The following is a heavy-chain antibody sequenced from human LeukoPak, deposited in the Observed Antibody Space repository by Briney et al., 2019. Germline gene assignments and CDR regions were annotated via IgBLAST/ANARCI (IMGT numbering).Heavy chain of an antibody. CDR1: GFTFSSYS. J-gene: IGHJ3*02. Sequence: GGPLRLSCAASGFTFSSYSMNWVRQAPGKGLEWISYISSSSSTISYADSVKGRFTISRDNAKNALYLQMNSLRAEDTAVYYCARTRSYYAFDIWGQGTMVTVSS. V-gene: IGHV3-48*01. CDR2: ISSSSSTI. D-gene: IGHD1-26*01. CDR3: ARTRSYYAFDI.